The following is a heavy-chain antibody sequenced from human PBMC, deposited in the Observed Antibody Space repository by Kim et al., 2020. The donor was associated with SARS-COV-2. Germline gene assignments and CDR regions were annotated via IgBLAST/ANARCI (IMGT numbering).Heavy chain of an antibody. Sequence: GGSLRLSCAASGFTFSSYAMHWVRQAPGKGLEWVAVISYDGSNKYYADSVKGRFTISRDNSKNTLYLQMNSLRAEDTAVYYCARGAMGSGRTPEVDYWGQGTLVTVSS. D-gene: IGHD5-18*01. J-gene: IGHJ4*02. CDR2: ISYDGSNK. CDR1: GFTFSSYA. CDR3: ARGAMGSGRTPEVDY. V-gene: IGHV3-30-3*01.